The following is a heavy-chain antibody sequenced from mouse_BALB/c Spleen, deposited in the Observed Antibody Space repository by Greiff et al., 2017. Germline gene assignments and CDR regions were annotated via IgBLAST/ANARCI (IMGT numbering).Heavy chain of an antibody. J-gene: IGHJ4*01. CDR3: ARDTMGGNYPYYAMDY. D-gene: IGHD2-1*01. CDR1: GFTFSDYY. CDR2: ISDGGSYT. Sequence: EVQLVESGGGLVKPGGSLKLSCAASGFTFSDYYMYWVRQTPEKRLEWVATISDGGSYTYYPDSVKGRFTISRDNAKNNLYLQMSSLKSEDTAMYYCARDTMGGNYPYYAMDYWGQGTSVTVSS. V-gene: IGHV5-4*02.